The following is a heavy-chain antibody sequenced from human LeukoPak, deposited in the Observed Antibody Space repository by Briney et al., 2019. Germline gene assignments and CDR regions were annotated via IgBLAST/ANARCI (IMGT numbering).Heavy chain of an antibody. Sequence: ASVKVSCKASGYTFTSYGISWVRQPPGQGLDWMGWISAYNGNTNYAQKLQGRVTMTTDTSTSTAYMELRRMRSDDTAVYYCARGGTIFGVAEPDYWGQGTLVTVSS. CDR3: ARGGTIFGVAEPDY. CDR1: GYTFTSYG. V-gene: IGHV1-18*01. D-gene: IGHD3-3*01. J-gene: IGHJ4*02. CDR2: ISAYNGNT.